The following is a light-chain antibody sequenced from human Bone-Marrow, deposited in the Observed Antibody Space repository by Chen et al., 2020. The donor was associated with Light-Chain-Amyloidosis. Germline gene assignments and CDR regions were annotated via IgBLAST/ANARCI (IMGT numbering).Light chain of an antibody. CDR1: NIGSKS. V-gene: IGLV3-21*04. CDR3: QVWDTSSDHVV. Sequence: SYVLTQPLSVSVAPGKTARIPCGGNNIGSKSVHWYQQKPGQAPVLVIYYDSDRPSGIPERFSGSNSGNTATLTISRVEAGDEADYYCQVWDTSSDHVVFGGGTKLTVL. J-gene: IGLJ2*01. CDR2: YDS.